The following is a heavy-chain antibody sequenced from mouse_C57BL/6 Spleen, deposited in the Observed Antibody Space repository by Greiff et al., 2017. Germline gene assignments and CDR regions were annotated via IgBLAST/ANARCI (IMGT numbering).Heavy chain of an antibody. V-gene: IGHV8-12*01. CDR2: IYWDDDK. Sequence: QVTLKESGPGILQSSQTLSLTCSFSGFSLSTSGMGVSWIRQPSGKGLEWLAHIYWDDDKRYNPSLKSRLTISKDTSRNQVFLKITSVDTADTATYYCARLRPGYYAMDYWGQGTSVTVSS. CDR1: GFSLSTSGMG. J-gene: IGHJ4*01. CDR3: ARLRPGYYAMDY.